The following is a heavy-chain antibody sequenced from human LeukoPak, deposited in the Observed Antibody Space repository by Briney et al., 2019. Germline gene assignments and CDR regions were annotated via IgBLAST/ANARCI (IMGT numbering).Heavy chain of an antibody. CDR3: ARDRTGHYPGDY. CDR2: INKDGSER. CDR1: GFTFSEHW. V-gene: IGHV3-7*03. J-gene: IGHJ4*02. D-gene: IGHD1/OR15-1a*01. Sequence: AGGSLRLTCAASGFTFSEHWVTWVRQAPGKGLEWVGNINKDGSERNYGDSVGRFTISRDNVKSLLFLQMNSLRAEDTAVYYCARDRTGHYPGDYWGQGTLVTVSA.